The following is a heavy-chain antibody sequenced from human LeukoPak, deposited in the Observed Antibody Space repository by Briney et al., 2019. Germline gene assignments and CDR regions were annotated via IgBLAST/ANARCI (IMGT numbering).Heavy chain of an antibody. CDR3: AKIYCTTTDRYYDY. J-gene: IGHJ4*02. D-gene: IGHD2-8*01. CDR2: INQDGGGT. V-gene: IGHV3-7*01. CDR1: GFTFSSYW. Sequence: GPLRLSCAASGFTFSSYWMSWVRQAPAKGREWGANINQDGGGTYYMDSVKGRFTISRDSAKNPLYLQMNSLRAEDTAVYYCAKIYCTTTDRYYDYWGQGTLVTVSS.